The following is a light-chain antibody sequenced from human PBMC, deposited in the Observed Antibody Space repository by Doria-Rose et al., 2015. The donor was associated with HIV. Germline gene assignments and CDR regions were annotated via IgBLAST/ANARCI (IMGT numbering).Light chain of an antibody. J-gene: IGLJ1*01. V-gene: IGLV1-40*01. CDR3: QSYDSRLSVYV. CDR2: GNT. CDR1: SSNIGAGFD. Sequence: QPGLTQPPSVSGAPGQRVATSCTGSSSNIGAGFDVNWYQQFQGTAPKLLVHGNTNRPSGVPDRFSGSKSGTSASLAISGLRAEDEADYYCQSYDSRLSVYVFGTGTKVTVL.